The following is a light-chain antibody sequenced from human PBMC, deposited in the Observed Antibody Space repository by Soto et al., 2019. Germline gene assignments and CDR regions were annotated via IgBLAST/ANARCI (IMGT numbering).Light chain of an antibody. Sequence: EILMTQSPATLSVSAGARPTLSGRSRQSVRSNLAWYQQKPGQAPRLLIYDASTRATGIPPRFSGSGSGTEFILTISSLQSEDFGVYYCQQSNNWPPITFGPGTRLEIK. J-gene: IGKJ5*01. CDR1: QSVRSN. CDR2: DAS. CDR3: QQSNNWPPIT. V-gene: IGKV3D-15*01.